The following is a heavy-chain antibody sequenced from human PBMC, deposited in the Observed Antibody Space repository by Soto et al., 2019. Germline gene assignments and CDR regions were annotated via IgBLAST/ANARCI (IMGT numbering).Heavy chain of an antibody. Sequence: GASVKVSCKASGYTFTGYYMHWVRQAPGQGLEWMGWINPNSGGTNYAQKFQGWVTMTRDTPISTAYMELSRLRSDDTAVYYCARDHYDSSGQYYFDYWGQGTLVTVSS. CDR3: ARDHYDSSGQYYFDY. V-gene: IGHV1-2*04. CDR1: GYTFTGYY. CDR2: INPNSGGT. J-gene: IGHJ4*02. D-gene: IGHD3-22*01.